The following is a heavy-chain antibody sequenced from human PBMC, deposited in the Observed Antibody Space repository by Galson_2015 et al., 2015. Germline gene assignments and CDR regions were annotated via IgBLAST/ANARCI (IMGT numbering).Heavy chain of an antibody. CDR2: TIPIFGTA. V-gene: IGHV1-69*13. Sequence: SVKVSCKASGGTFSSYAISWVRQAPGQGLEWMGGTIPIFGTANYAQKFQGRVTITADEFTSTAYMELSSLRSEDTAVYYCAILGGRDGYLAPPNYFDYWGQGTLVTVSS. CDR1: GGTFSSYA. D-gene: IGHD5-24*01. CDR3: AILGGRDGYLAPPNYFDY. J-gene: IGHJ4*02.